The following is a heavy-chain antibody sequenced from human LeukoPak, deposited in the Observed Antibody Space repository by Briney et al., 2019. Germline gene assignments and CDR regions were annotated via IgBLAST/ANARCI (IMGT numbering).Heavy chain of an antibody. V-gene: IGHV1-46*01. Sequence: ASVKVSCKASGYTFTSYYMHWVRQAPGQGLEWMGIINPSGGSTSYAQKFQGRVTMTRDMSTSTVYMELSSLRSEDTAVYYCARSEWELYAFDIWGQGTMVTVSS. CDR1: GYTFTSYY. D-gene: IGHD1-26*01. CDR3: ARSEWELYAFDI. J-gene: IGHJ3*02. CDR2: INPSGGST.